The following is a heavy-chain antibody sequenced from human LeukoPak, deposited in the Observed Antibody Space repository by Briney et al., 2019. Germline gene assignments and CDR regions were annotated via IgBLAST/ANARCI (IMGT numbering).Heavy chain of an antibody. V-gene: IGHV3-30*03. J-gene: IGHJ6*02. CDR2: ISYDGKNE. CDR3: LTSRIAAAGNYYYYGMDV. Sequence: PGGSLRLSCAASGFTFSNFGMHWVRQAPGKGLEWVAVISYDGKNEYYTDSVKGRFTISRDNAKNTLYLQMNSLRAEDTAVYYCLTSRIAAAGNYYYYGMDVWGQGTTVTVSS. D-gene: IGHD6-13*01. CDR1: GFTFSNFG.